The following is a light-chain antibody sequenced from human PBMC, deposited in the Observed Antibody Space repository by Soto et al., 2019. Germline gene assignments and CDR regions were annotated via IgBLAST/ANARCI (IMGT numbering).Light chain of an antibody. CDR3: SSYTSSSLYV. J-gene: IGLJ1*01. V-gene: IGLV2-14*01. Sequence: QYALTQPASVSGSPGQSITISCTGTSSDVGGYNYVSWYQQLPGKAPKLMIYDVSDRPSGVSNRFSGSKSGNTASLTISGLQAEDEADYYCSSYTSSSLYVFGTGTKVTVL. CDR1: SSDVGGYNY. CDR2: DVS.